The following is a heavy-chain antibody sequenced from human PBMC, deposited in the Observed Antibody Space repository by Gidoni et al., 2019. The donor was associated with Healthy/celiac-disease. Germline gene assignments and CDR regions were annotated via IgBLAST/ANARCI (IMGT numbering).Heavy chain of an antibody. CDR3: ASGKGSSWLDAFDI. J-gene: IGHJ3*02. Sequence: QVQLVESGGGVVQPGRSLRLSCAASGFTFSSYAMHWVRQAPGKGLEWVAVISYDGSNKYYADSVKGRFTISRDNSKNTLYLQMNSLRAEDTAVYYCASGKGSSWLDAFDIWGQGTMVTVSS. CDR2: ISYDGSNK. D-gene: IGHD6-13*01. V-gene: IGHV3-30-3*01. CDR1: GFTFSSYA.